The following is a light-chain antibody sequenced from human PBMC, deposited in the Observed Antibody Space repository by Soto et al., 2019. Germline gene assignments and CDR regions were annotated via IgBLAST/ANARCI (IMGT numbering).Light chain of an antibody. CDR2: KAS. V-gene: IGKV1-5*03. J-gene: IGKJ1*01. Sequence: DIQMTQSPSTLSASVGDRVTITCRASQSISSWLAWYQQKPGKAPKLLIYKASSLESGVPSRFSGSGSGTEFTLTISSLQPDDFATYYCQQYNSEGTLGQGTKVDIK. CDR1: QSISSW. CDR3: QQYNSEGT.